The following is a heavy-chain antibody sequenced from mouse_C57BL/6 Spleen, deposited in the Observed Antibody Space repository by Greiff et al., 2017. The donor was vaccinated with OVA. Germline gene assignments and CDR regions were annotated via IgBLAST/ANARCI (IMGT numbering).Heavy chain of an antibody. CDR2: IYPGDGDT. CDR1: GYAFSSSW. D-gene: IGHD2-3*01. V-gene: IGHV1-82*01. CDR3: ARSSDGYYVAMDY. Sequence: QVQLQQSGPELVKPGASVKISCKASGYAFSSSWMNWVKQRPGKGLEWIGRIYPGDGDTNYNGKFKGKATLTADKSSSTAYMQLSSLTSEDSAVYFCARSSDGYYVAMDYWGQGTSVTVSS. J-gene: IGHJ4*01.